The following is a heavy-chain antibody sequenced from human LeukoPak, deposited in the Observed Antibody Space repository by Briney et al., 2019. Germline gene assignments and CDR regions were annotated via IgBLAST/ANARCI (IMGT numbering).Heavy chain of an antibody. CDR1: GFTFSSYA. V-gene: IGHV3-23*01. D-gene: IGHD6-13*01. CDR3: AKGGIAAAGTLDPTRFDY. CDR2: IRVSGST. Sequence: GGSLRLSCTTSGFTFSSYALSWVRQAPGKGLEWVSGIRVSGSTYYPDSVTGRFTISRDNSENTLYLQMNSLRAEDTAVYYCAKGGIAAAGTLDPTRFDYWGQGTLVTVSS. J-gene: IGHJ4*02.